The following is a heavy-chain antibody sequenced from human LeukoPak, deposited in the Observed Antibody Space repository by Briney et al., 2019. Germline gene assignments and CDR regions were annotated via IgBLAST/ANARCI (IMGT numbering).Heavy chain of an antibody. CDR2: IKQDGSQT. V-gene: IGHV3-7*03. D-gene: IGHD6-19*01. J-gene: IGHJ4*02. Sequence: ARGSLRLSCEASGFTFSTYWMSWVRQAPGKGLEWVANIKQDGSQTYHADSVKGRFTISRDNAKNSLYLQMNSLRAEDTAVYYCARDSSSSGWYRDPSMDYWGQGTLVTVSS. CDR3: ARDSSSSGWYRDPSMDY. CDR1: GFTFSTYW.